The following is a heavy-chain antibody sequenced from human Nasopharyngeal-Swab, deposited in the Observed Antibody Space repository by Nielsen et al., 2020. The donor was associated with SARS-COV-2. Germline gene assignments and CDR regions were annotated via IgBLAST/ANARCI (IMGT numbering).Heavy chain of an antibody. CDR2: ISAYNGNP. J-gene: IGHJ5*02. V-gene: IGHV1-18*01. Sequence: ASVNVSCKASGYTFTSYGISWLRQAPGQGLEWMGWISAYNGNPNYTQKLQGRVTITTDTSTSTAYMELRCLKSDGPAVYYCARDRGCCSNTSCYDNWFDPWGQGTLVTVSS. D-gene: IGHD2-2*01. CDR1: GYTFTSYG. CDR3: ARDRGCCSNTSCYDNWFDP.